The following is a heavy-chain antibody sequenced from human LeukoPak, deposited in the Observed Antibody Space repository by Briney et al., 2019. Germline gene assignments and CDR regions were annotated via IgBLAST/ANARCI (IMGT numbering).Heavy chain of an antibody. CDR3: ATTTKLAWFDP. V-gene: IGHV4-4*09. D-gene: IGHD1-26*01. CDR2: IDTSGST. J-gene: IGHJ5*02. Sequence: RKGLEWIGYIDTSGSTNYNPSLKSRVTISVDTSKDQFSLNLSSVTAADTAVYYCATTTKLAWFDPWGQGTLVTVSS.